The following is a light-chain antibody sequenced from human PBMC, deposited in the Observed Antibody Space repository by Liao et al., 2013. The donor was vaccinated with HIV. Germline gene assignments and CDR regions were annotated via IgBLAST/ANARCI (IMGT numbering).Light chain of an antibody. V-gene: IGLV3-21*01. CDR3: QAWDSSTAVV. J-gene: IGLJ2*01. CDR1: NIGSKS. CDR2: QDS. Sequence: SYVLTQPPSESVAPGRTARITCGGDNIGSKSVHWYQQKPGQAPVLVIYQDSKRPSGIPERFSGSNSGNTATLTISGTQAMDEADYYCQAWDSSTAVVFGGGTKLDRP.